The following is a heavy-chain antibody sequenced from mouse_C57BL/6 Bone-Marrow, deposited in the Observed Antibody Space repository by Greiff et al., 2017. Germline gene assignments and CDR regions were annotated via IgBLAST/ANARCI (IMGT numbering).Heavy chain of an antibody. CDR1: GFTFTDYY. Sequence: EVQLVESGGGLVQPGGSLSLSCAASGFTFTDYYMSWVRQPPGKALEWLGFIRNKANGYTTEYSASVKGRFTISRDNSQSILYLQLNALRAEDSATYYCARYFTTVVATPYYYAMDYWGQGTSVTVSS. J-gene: IGHJ4*01. D-gene: IGHD1-1*01. V-gene: IGHV7-3*01. CDR2: IRNKANGYTT. CDR3: ARYFTTVVATPYYYAMDY.